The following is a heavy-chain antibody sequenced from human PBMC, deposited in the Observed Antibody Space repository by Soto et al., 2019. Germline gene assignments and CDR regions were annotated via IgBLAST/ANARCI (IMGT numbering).Heavy chain of an antibody. CDR2: ISSSSSYI. D-gene: IGHD4-17*01. V-gene: IGHV3-21*01. CDR1: GFTFSSYS. J-gene: IGHJ5*02. CDR3: ARDLSMTTDLGWFDP. Sequence: EVQLVESGGGLVKPGGSLRLSCAASGFTFSSYSMNWVRQAPGKGLEWVSSISSSSSYIYYADSVKGRFTISRDNAKNSLYLQMNSLRAEDTAVYYCARDLSMTTDLGWFDPWGQGTLVTVSS.